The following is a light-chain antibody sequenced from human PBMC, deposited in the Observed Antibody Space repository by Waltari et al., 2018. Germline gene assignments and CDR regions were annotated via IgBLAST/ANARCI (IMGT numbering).Light chain of an antibody. CDR2: AAS. CDR3: LQHNSYPLT. CDR1: QDIRND. Sequence: DIQMTQSRYSLPASVGDSVTITCRSSQDIRNDLGWYQQKTGKAPKRLIYAASSLQSGVPSRFSGSGSGTEFTLTISSLQPEDFATYYCLQHNSYPLTFGGGTKVEIK. J-gene: IGKJ4*01. V-gene: IGKV1-17*01.